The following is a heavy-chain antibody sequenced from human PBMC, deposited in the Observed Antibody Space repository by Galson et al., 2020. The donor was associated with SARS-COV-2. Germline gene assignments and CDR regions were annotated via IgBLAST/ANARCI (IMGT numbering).Heavy chain of an antibody. CDR2: MYRAGNT. Sequence: SEPLSLTCTVSGSSIRSESYYWSWIRQPAGKGLEWIGHMYRAGNTKYNPSLRSRPAISLDTSKNQFSLKLTSVTAADTAVYYCARDQWCGDVLQPFFYYMDGWGSGTTVTVSS. D-gene: IGHD3-10*01. CDR1: GSSIRSESYY. V-gene: IGHV4-61*09. J-gene: IGHJ6*03. CDR3: ARDQWCGDVLQPFFYYMDG.